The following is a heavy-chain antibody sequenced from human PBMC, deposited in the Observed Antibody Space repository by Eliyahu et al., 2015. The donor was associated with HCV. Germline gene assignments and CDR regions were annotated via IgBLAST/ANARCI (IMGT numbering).Heavy chain of an antibody. CDR2: IHYSGVT. CDR3: ARHASGEPVRH. V-gene: IGHV4-39*01. J-gene: IGHJ4*02. CDR1: GGSISVSSSY. D-gene: IGHD1-1*01. Sequence: QLQLQESGPGLVKLSXTLSLTCSVSGGSISVSSSYWGWIRQPPGKGLEWIGSIHYSGVTYYNPSLKSRVTVSVDTSKNQFSLRLTSVNAADTAVYYCARHASGEPVRHWGQGTLVTVSS.